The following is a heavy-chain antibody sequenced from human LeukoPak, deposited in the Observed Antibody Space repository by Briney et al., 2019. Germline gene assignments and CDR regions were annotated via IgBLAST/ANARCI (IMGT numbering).Heavy chain of an antibody. V-gene: IGHV1-8*01. CDR1: GYAFTSYD. Sequence: ASVKVSCKASGYAFTSYDINWVRQATGQGLEWMGWMNPNSGNTGYAQKFQGRVTMTTDTSTSTAYMELRSLRSDDTAVYYCARDILDFWSDLNHRDYWGQGTLVTVSS. J-gene: IGHJ4*02. CDR2: MNPNSGNT. D-gene: IGHD3-3*01. CDR3: ARDILDFWSDLNHRDY.